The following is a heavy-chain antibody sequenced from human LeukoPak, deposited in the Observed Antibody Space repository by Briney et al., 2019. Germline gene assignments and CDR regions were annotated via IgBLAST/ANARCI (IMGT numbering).Heavy chain of an antibody. CDR1: AFTFSSYA. CDR2: ISGSGGST. CDR3: AKATLRAVYYFDY. V-gene: IGHV3-23*01. J-gene: IGHJ4*02. D-gene: IGHD2/OR15-2a*01. Sequence: GGSLRLSCAASAFTFSSYAMSWVRQAPGKGLEWVSAISGSGGSTYYADSVKGRFTISRDNSKNTLYLQMNSLRAEDTAVYYCAKATLRAVYYFDYWGQGTLVTVSS.